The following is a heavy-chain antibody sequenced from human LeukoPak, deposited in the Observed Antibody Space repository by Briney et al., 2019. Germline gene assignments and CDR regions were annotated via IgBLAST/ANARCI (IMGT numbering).Heavy chain of an antibody. Sequence: GGPLRLSCAASGFTFSSYAMSWVRQAPGKGLEWVSAISGSGGSTYYADSVKGRFTISRDNSKNTLYLQMNSLRAEDTAVYYCAKDTYSARTNDYWGQGTLVTVSS. CDR3: AKDTYSARTNDY. J-gene: IGHJ4*02. CDR1: GFTFSSYA. CDR2: ISGSGGST. V-gene: IGHV3-23*01. D-gene: IGHD6-13*01.